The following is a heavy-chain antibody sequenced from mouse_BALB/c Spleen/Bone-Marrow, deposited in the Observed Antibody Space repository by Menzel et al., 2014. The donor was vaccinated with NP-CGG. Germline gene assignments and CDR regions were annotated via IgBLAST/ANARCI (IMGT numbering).Heavy chain of an antibody. D-gene: IGHD3-1*01. CDR3: ARDRGDY. CDR2: ISSGGSYT. Sequence: DVMLVESGGGLVKPGGSLRLSCAASGFTFRYYAMSWVRRSPEKRLEWVAEISSGGSYTYYADTVTGRFTISRDNAKNTLYLEMSSLRSEDTAMYYCARDRGDYWGQGTSVTASS. CDR1: GFTFRYYA. J-gene: IGHJ4*01. V-gene: IGHV5-9-4*01.